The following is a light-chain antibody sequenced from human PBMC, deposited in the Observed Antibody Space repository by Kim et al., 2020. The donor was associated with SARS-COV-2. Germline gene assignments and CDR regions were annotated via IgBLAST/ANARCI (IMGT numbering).Light chain of an antibody. CDR3: QQYNNRPPIT. J-gene: IGKJ5*01. V-gene: IGKV3-15*01. Sequence: EIVMTQSPDTLSVSPGERATLSCRASQSISSYLVWYQQKPGQAPTLLIYCASTRATGIAARFSGSGAGTEFTLTISSLQSEDFVVYYCQQYNNRPPITFGEGTRLEIK. CDR1: QSISSY. CDR2: CAS.